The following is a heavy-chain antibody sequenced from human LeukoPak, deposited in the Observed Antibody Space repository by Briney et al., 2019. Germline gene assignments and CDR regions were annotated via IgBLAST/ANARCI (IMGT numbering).Heavy chain of an antibody. V-gene: IGHV1-18*01. CDR1: GYTFTSYG. Sequence: ASVKVSCKASGYTFTSYGISWVRQAPGQGLEWMGWISAYNGNTNYAQKLQGRVTMTTDTSTSTAYMELRSLRSDDTAVYYCASIHCSSTSCYPPLFDYWGQGTLVTVSS. CDR3: ASIHCSSTSCYPPLFDY. D-gene: IGHD2-2*01. J-gene: IGHJ4*02. CDR2: ISAYNGNT.